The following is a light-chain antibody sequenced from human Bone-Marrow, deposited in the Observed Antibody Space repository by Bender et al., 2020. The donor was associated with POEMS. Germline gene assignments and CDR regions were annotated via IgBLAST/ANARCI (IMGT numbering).Light chain of an antibody. CDR2: DVT. Sequence: QSALTQPASVSGSPGQSIAISCTGTTSDVGSYNLVSWYQHHPGKAPKLMIYDVTERPSGVSDRFSGSKSANTASLTISGLQTEDEAHYFCCSSAGTHVVFGGGTKLTVL. J-gene: IGLJ2*01. CDR1: TSDVGSYNL. V-gene: IGLV2-23*02. CDR3: CSSAGTHVV.